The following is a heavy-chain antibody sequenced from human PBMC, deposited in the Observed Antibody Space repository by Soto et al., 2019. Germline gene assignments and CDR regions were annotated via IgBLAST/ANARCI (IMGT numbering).Heavy chain of an antibody. Sequence: QLQLQESGPGLVKPSETLSLTCTVSGGSISSSSYYWGWIRQPPGKGLEWIGSIYYSGSTYYNPSLKSRVTISVDTSKSQFSLKLSSVTAADTAVYYCAMGYDILTIGYYWGQGTLVTVSS. CDR3: AMGYDILTIGYY. CDR2: IYYSGST. J-gene: IGHJ4*02. V-gene: IGHV4-39*01. D-gene: IGHD3-9*01. CDR1: GGSISSSSYY.